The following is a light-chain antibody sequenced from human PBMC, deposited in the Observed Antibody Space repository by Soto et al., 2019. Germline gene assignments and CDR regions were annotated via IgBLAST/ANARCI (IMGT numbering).Light chain of an antibody. CDR2: DVS. CDR1: STDIGTYSR. V-gene: IGLV2-14*02. Sequence: QSALTQPASVSGSPGQSITISCTGTSTDIGTYSRVSWYLQYPGKAPKLMIYDVSNRPSGVSNRFSGSKSGNTASLTISGLRAEDEADYYCNSYTSNNTYVFGTGTKLTVL. J-gene: IGLJ1*01. CDR3: NSYTSNNTYV.